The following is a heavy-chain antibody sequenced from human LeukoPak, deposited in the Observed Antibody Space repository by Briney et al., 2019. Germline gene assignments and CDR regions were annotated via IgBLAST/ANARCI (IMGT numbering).Heavy chain of an antibody. D-gene: IGHD6-6*01. CDR3: AAHPSSAY. V-gene: IGHV3-7*03. Sequence: GGSLRLSCAASGFTFSSYWMSWVRQAPGKGLAWVASINEDGGEKYYVDSVKGRFTISRDNAKNSVYLQMNTLRAEDTAVYYCAAHPSSAYWGRGTLVTVSS. CDR1: GFTFSSYW. CDR2: INEDGGEK. J-gene: IGHJ4*02.